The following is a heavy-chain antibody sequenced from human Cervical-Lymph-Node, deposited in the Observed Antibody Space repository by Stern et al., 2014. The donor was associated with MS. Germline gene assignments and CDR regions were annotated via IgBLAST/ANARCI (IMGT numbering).Heavy chain of an antibody. CDR1: GFSLSTSGMC. CDR3: ARQRMTTVTALDY. Sequence: ESGPALVKPTQTLTLTCTFSGFSLSTSGMCVSWIRQPPGKALEWLAILDWDDDKYYNTSLKTRLTISKDTSKNQVVLTMTNMDPVDTATYYCARQRMTTVTALDYWGQGTLVTVSS. D-gene: IGHD4-17*01. V-gene: IGHV2-70*01. CDR2: LDWDDDK. J-gene: IGHJ4*02.